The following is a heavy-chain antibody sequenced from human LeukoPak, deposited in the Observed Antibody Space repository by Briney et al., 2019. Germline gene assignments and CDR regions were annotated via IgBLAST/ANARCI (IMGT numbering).Heavy chain of an antibody. J-gene: IGHJ4*02. CDR3: ASRYTTSRHFDWDVDY. D-gene: IGHD3-9*01. Sequence: SVKVSCKASGDTFSKYAITWVRQAPGQGLEWMGNIVPVFGTPIYAQKFQGRVTITTDESRTTAYMELSSLRSEDTALYYCASRYTTSRHFDWDVDYWGQGALLTVSS. V-gene: IGHV1-69*05. CDR1: GDTFSKYA. CDR2: IVPVFGTP.